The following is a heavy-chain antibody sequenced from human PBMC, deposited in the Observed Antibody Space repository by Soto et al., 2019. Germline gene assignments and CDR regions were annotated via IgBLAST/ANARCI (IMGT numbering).Heavy chain of an antibody. D-gene: IGHD6-13*01. V-gene: IGHV4-31*03. CDR3: ARERSSSWLENWFDP. J-gene: IGHJ5*02. CDR1: GGSISSGGYY. CDR2: IYYSGST. Sequence: SETLSLTCTVSGGSISSGGYYWSWIRQHPGKGLEWIGYIYYSGSTYYNPSLKSRVTISVDTSKNQFSLKLSSVTAADTAVYYCARERSSSWLENWFDPWGQGTLVTVSS.